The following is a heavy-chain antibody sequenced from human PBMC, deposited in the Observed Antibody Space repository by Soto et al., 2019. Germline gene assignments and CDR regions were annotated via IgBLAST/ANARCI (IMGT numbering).Heavy chain of an antibody. CDR2: INPSGGST. CDR3: ARNYDILTGYYAY. D-gene: IGHD3-9*01. Sequence: ASVNVSCKASGYTFTIYYMHWVLQAPGQGLEWMGIINPSGGSTSYAQKFQGRVTMTRDTSTSTVYMELSSLRSEDTAVYYCARNYDILTGYYAYWGQGTLVTVSS. V-gene: IGHV1-46*01. CDR1: GYTFTIYY. J-gene: IGHJ4*02.